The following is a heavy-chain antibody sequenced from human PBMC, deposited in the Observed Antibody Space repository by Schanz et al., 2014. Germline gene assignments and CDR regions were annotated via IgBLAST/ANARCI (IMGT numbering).Heavy chain of an antibody. CDR1: GFSFDDYT. CDR3: AKDSRGSSFDMDV. J-gene: IGHJ6*02. D-gene: IGHD1-26*01. V-gene: IGHV3-43*01. CDR2: IDRDGGHT. Sequence: EVPLVESGGVVAQPGGSLRLSCAASGFSFDDYTMHWVRQAPGKGLEWVSLIDRDGGHTYYADSVKGRFTISRDNSKNSLYLQMNRLRTEDTALYYCAKDSRGSSFDMDVWGQGTTVTVSS.